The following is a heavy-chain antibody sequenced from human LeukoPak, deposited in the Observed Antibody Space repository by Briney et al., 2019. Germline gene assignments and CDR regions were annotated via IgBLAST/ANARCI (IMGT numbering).Heavy chain of an antibody. Sequence: SETLSLTCTVSGDSLRNYYWSWIRQPPGKGLWWIGCIYYSGSTIYNPSLKSRVNISVDTSKNQFSLKLTSVTAADTAVYYCARQRGLGVVSPYIDYWGQGTLVSVSS. D-gene: IGHD2-21*01. CDR2: IYYSGST. CDR3: ARQRGLGVVSPYIDY. CDR1: GDSLRNYY. J-gene: IGHJ4*02. V-gene: IGHV4-59*08.